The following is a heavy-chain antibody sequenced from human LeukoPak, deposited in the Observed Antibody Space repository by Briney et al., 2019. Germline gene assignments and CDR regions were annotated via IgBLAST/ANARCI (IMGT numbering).Heavy chain of an antibody. D-gene: IGHD2-2*01. J-gene: IGHJ5*02. V-gene: IGHV4-38-2*02. CDR2: IYHSGST. Sequence: KPSETLSLTCAVSGYSISSGYYWGWIRQPPGKGLEWIGSIYHSGSTYYNPSLKSRVTISVDTSKNQFSLKLSSVTAADTAVYYCAREEGSPADENWFDPWGQGTLVTVSS. CDR3: AREEGSPADENWFDP. CDR1: GYSISSGYY.